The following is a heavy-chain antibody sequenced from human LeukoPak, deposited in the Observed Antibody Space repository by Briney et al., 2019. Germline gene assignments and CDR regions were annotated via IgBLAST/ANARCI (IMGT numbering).Heavy chain of an antibody. CDR2: IIPILGIA. J-gene: IGHJ6*02. Sequence: GSSVKVSCKASGGTFSSYTISWVRQAPGQGLEWMGRIIPILGIANYAQKFQGRVTITADKSTSTAYMELSSLRSEDTAVYYCARDPEMATILYYGMDVWGQGTTVTVSS. D-gene: IGHD5-24*01. CDR1: GGTFSSYT. CDR3: ARDPEMATILYYGMDV. V-gene: IGHV1-69*04.